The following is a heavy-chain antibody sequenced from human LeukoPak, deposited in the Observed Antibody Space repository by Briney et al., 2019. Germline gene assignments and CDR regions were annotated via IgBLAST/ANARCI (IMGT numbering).Heavy chain of an antibody. V-gene: IGHV3-7*01. J-gene: IGHJ6*02. Sequence: GGSLRLSCAASGFTFSSYWMSCVRQAPGKGLEWVANMNRDGSEKNYVDSIKGRFTISRDNAANSLYLQMNSLRVEDTAVYYCARDGGIIRFGGQEVWGQGTTVIVSS. CDR1: GFTFSSYW. D-gene: IGHD3-16*01. CDR3: ARDGGIIRFGGQEV. CDR2: MNRDGSEK.